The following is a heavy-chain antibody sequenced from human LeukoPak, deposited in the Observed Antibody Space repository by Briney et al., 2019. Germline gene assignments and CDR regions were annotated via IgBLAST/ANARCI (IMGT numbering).Heavy chain of an antibody. CDR3: ARDVTGRSFDH. V-gene: IGHV3-7*01. J-gene: IGHJ4*02. Sequence: PGRSLRLSCAASGFTFSSYWMTWVRQAPGKGLEWVANIKEDGSEKYYVDSVKGRFTISRDNAKNSLYLQMNSLRAEDTAVYYCARDVTGRSFDHWGQGTLVTVSS. CDR1: GFTFSSYW. CDR2: IKEDGSEK.